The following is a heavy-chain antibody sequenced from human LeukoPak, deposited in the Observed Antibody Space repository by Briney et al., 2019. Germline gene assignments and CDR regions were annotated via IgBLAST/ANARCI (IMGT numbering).Heavy chain of an antibody. CDR3: AELGITMIGGV. CDR2: IRASGGAT. Sequence: GGSLRLSCAASGFTFKKYDVTWVRQAPGKGPEWVSGIRASGGATYYADSVKGRFTISRDNAKNSLYLQMNSLRAEDTAVYYCAELGITMIGGVWGKGTTVTISS. V-gene: IGHV3-23*01. D-gene: IGHD3-10*02. CDR1: GFTFKKYD. J-gene: IGHJ6*04.